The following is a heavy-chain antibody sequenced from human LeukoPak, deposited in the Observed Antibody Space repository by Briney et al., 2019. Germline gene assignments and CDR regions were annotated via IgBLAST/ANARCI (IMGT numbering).Heavy chain of an antibody. V-gene: IGHV1-2*06. D-gene: IGHD3-22*01. CDR2: INPNSGGT. CDR1: GYTFTGYY. J-gene: IGHJ4*02. CDR3: ARAIPLPNYYDSSGYYGR. Sequence: ASVKVSCKASGYTFTGYYMHWVRQAPGQGLEWMGRINPNSGGTNYAQKFQGRVTMTRDTSISTVYMELSRLRSDDTAVYYCARAIPLPNYYDSSGYYGRWGQGTLVTVSS.